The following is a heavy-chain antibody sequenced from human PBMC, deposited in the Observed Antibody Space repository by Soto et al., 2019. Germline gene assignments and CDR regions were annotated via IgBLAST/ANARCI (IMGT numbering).Heavy chain of an antibody. CDR3: ASGGGDCGGDCYPHYYYGMDV. CDR1: GGTFSSYA. V-gene: IGHV1-69*12. Sequence: QVQLVQSGAEVKKPGSSVKVSCKASGGTFSSYAISWERQAPGQGLEWMGGIIPIFGTANYAQKFQGRVTITADESTSTAYMELSSLRSEDTAVYYCASGGGDCGGDCYPHYYYGMDVWGQGTTVTVSS. J-gene: IGHJ6*02. D-gene: IGHD2-21*02. CDR2: IIPIFGTA.